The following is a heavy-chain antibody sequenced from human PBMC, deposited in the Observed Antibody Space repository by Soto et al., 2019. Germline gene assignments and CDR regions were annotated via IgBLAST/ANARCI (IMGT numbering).Heavy chain of an antibody. CDR3: GKVIYDSSGYSFYYYGMDV. J-gene: IGHJ6*02. V-gene: IGHV3-23*01. CDR1: GFTFSSYA. D-gene: IGHD3-22*01. CDR2: ISGRGGST. Sequence: GGSLRLSCAASGFTFSSYAMSWVRQAPGKGLEWVSAISGRGGSTYYADSVKGRFTISRDNSKNTLYLQMNSLRAEDTAVYYCGKVIYDSSGYSFYYYGMDVWGQGTTVTVSS.